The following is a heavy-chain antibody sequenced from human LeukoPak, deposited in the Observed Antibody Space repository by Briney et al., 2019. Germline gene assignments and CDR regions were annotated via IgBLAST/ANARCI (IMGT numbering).Heavy chain of an antibody. D-gene: IGHD2-2*01. CDR2: IIPILGIA. J-gene: IGHJ4*02. V-gene: IGHV1-69*02. CDR1: GGTFSSYT. Sequence: SVKVSCKASGGTFSSYTISWVRRAPGQGREWMGRIIPILGIANYAQKFQGRVTITADKSTSTAYMELSSLRSEDTAVYYCATLLNCSSTSCSNWGQGTLVTVSS. CDR3: ATLLNCSSTSCSN.